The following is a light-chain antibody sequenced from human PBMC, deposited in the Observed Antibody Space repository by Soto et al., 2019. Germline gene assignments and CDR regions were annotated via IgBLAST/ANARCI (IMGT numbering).Light chain of an antibody. J-gene: IGKJ1*01. V-gene: IGKV3-15*01. CDR1: QSVSNN. CDR2: GAS. Sequence: EIVMTQSPATLSVSPGERATLSCRASQSVSNNLAWYQQKPGQAPRLLIYGASTRASGIPARFSGSGSGTEFTLTISSLQSEDFAVYYCQQYNNWPPWAFGQGTKVEIK. CDR3: QQYNNWPPWA.